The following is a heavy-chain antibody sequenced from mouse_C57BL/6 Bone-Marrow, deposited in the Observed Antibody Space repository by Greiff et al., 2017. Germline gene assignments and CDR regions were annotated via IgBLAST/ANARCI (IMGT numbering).Heavy chain of an antibody. V-gene: IGHV3-6*01. CDR1: GYYITSGYY. D-gene: IGHD1-1*01. Sequence: VQLQQSGPGLVKPSQSLSLTCSVTGYYITSGYYWNWIRQFPGNKLEWMGYISYDGSNNYNPSLKNQISITRDTSKNQFFLKLNSVTTEDTATYYCARDHYGPAWFAYWGQGTLVTVSA. CDR2: ISYDGSN. J-gene: IGHJ3*01. CDR3: ARDHYGPAWFAY.